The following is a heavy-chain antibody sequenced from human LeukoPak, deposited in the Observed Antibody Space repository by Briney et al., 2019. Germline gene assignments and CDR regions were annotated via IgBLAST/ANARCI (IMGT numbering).Heavy chain of an antibody. CDR2: ISYDGSNK. Sequence: GGSLRLSCAASGFTFSSYAMHGVRQAPGRGLEWVAVISYDGSNKYYADSVKGRFTLSRDNSKNTLYLHMNSLRTGDTAVYYCAKGDGEPWFSGGDWFDPWGQRTLVSVSS. CDR1: GFTFSSYA. D-gene: IGHD2-8*02. J-gene: IGHJ5*02. V-gene: IGHV3-30-3*01. CDR3: AKGDGEPWFSGGDWFDP.